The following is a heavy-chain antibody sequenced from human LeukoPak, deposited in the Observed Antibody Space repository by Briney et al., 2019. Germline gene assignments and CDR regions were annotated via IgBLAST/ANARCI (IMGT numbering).Heavy chain of an antibody. V-gene: IGHV3-15*01. CDR1: GFTFSNAW. D-gene: IGHD3-22*01. Sequence: NPGGSLRLSCAVSGFTFSNAWMSWVRQAPGKGLEWVGRIKSKTDGGTTDYAAPVKGRFTISRDDSKNTLYLQMNSLKTEDTAVYYCTRGPDYYDSSGLDYWGQGTLVTVSS. CDR3: TRGPDYYDSSGLDY. CDR2: IKSKTDGGTT. J-gene: IGHJ4*02.